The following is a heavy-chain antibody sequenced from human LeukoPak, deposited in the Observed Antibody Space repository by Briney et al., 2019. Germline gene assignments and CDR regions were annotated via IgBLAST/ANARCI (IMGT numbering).Heavy chain of an antibody. CDR3: ARARQLSRYSRAGTGEY. D-gene: IGHD6-13*01. J-gene: IGHJ4*02. Sequence: GASVKVSCKASGYTFTGYYMHWVRQAPGQGLEWMGWINPNSGGTNYAQKFQGRVTMTRDTSISTAYMELSRLRSDDTAVYYCARARQLSRYSRAGTGEYWGQGTLVTVSS. V-gene: IGHV1-2*02. CDR2: INPNSGGT. CDR1: GYTFTGYY.